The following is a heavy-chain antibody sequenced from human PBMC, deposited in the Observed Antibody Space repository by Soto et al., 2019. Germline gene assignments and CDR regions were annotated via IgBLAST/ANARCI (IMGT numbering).Heavy chain of an antibody. D-gene: IGHD2-8*01. CDR1: GFTFSSYW. CDR3: ARDREYCTNGVCYNFDY. J-gene: IGHJ4*02. V-gene: IGHV3-7*01. CDR2: IKQDGSEK. Sequence: PGGSLRLSCAASGFTFSSYWMSWVRQAPGKGLEWVANIKQDGSEKYYVDSVKGRFTISRDNAKNSLYLQMNSLRAEDTAVYYCARDREYCTNGVCYNFDYWGQGTLVTVSS.